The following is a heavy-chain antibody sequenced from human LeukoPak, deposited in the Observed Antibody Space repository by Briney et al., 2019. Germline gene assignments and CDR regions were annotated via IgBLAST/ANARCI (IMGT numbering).Heavy chain of an antibody. CDR3: ARGLYSSGWALFDY. CDR1: GGSISSYY. Sequence: SETLSLTCTVSGGSISSYYWSWIRQPPGKGLEWIGYIYYSGRTNYSTSLKSRVTISVDTSKNQFSLKLSSVTAADTAVYYCARGLYSSGWALFDYWGQGTLVTVSS. CDR2: IYYSGRT. D-gene: IGHD6-19*01. J-gene: IGHJ4*02. V-gene: IGHV4-59*01.